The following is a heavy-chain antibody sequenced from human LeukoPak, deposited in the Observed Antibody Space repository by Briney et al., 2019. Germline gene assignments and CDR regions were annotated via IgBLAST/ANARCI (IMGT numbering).Heavy chain of an antibody. V-gene: IGHV5-51*01. J-gene: IGHJ4*02. CDR3: ARLHYYDILTGYYFDY. D-gene: IGHD3-9*01. CDR1: GYSFTSYW. CDR2: IYPGDSDT. Sequence: GESLKISYKGSGYSFTSYWIGWVRQMPGKGLEWMGIIYPGDSDTRYSPSFQGQVTISADKSISTAYLQWSSLKASDTAMYYCARLHYYDILTGYYFDYWGQGTLVTVSS.